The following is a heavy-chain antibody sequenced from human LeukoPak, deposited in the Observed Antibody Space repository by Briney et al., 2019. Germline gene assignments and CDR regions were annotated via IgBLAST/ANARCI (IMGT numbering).Heavy chain of an antibody. CDR1: GFTVSSNY. V-gene: IGHV3-66*01. Sequence: GGSLRLSCAASGFTVSSNYMSWVRQAPGKGLEWVSVIYSGGSTYYADSVKGRFTISRDNSKNTLYLQMNRLRAEDTAVYYCARDMITFGGVIVMGDYWGQGTLVTVSS. CDR2: IYSGGST. J-gene: IGHJ4*02. D-gene: IGHD3-16*02. CDR3: ARDMITFGGVIVMGDY.